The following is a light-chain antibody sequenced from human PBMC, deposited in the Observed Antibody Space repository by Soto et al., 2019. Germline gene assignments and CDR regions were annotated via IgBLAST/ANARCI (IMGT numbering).Light chain of an antibody. CDR3: HQYFRPPYT. V-gene: IGKV4-1*01. CDR2: WAS. Sequence: DIVMTQSPDSLAVSLGERATINCKSSQSVLYSSNNKNYLGWYQQRPGQTPKLLIYWASTRESGVPDRFSGSGSETDFTLTISSLQAEDVAVYYCHQYFRPPYTFGQGTKLEIK. J-gene: IGKJ2*01. CDR1: QSVLYSSNNKNY.